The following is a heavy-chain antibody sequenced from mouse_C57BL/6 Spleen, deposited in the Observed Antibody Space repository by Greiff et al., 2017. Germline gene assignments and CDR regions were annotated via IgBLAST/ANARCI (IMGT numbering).Heavy chain of an antibody. V-gene: IGHV14-3*01. Sequence: EVQLQQSVAELVRPGASVKLSCTASGFNIKNTYMHWVQQRPEQGLEWIGRIDPAHGHTKYAPKFQGRVTITADTSSNTAYLELSSLTSEDTAIYYCARREYDYGSSPGTGFAYWGQGTLVTVSA. D-gene: IGHD1-1*01. CDR3: ARREYDYGSSPGTGFAY. CDR2: IDPAHGHT. J-gene: IGHJ3*01. CDR1: GFNIKNTY.